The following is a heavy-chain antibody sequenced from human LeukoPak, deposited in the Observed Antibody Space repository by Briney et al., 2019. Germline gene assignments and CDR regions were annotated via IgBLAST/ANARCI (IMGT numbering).Heavy chain of an antibody. CDR2: FDPEDGET. J-gene: IGHJ6*03. CDR3: ATEVSPYYDFWSGYYMDV. CDR1: GYTLTELS. V-gene: IGHV1-24*01. D-gene: IGHD3-3*01. Sequence: ASVKVSCKVSGYTLTELSMHWVRQAPGKGLEWMGGFDPEDGETIYAQKFQGRVTMTEDTSTDTAYMELSSLRSEDTAVYYCATEVSPYYDFWSGYYMDVWGKGTTVTVXS.